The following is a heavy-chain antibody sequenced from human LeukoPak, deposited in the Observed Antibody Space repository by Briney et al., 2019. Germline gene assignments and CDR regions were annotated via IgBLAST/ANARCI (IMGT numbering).Heavy chain of an antibody. Sequence: ASVKVSCKASGYTFTSYHMHWVRQAPGQGLEWMGKINLSGGSTTYAQKFQGRVTMTRDTPTGTVYMELSSLRSEDTAVYYCARDYVDDIPMIKDYWGQGTLVTVSS. J-gene: IGHJ4*02. V-gene: IGHV1-46*01. D-gene: IGHD2-8*01. CDR1: GYTFTSYH. CDR3: ARDYVDDIPMIKDY. CDR2: INLSGGST.